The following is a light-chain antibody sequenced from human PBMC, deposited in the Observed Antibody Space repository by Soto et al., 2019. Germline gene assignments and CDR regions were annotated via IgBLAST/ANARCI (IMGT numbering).Light chain of an antibody. CDR2: GNS. J-gene: IGLJ1*01. V-gene: IGLV1-40*01. CDR3: QSYDSSLSGYV. Sequence: QSVLTQPPSVSGAPGQRVTISCTGSSSNIGAGYDVHWYQQLPGTAPKLLIYGNSNRPSGVPDRFSGSKSGTSASLAITGLQAEDEAEYYGQSYDSSLSGYVFGTGTKVTGL. CDR1: SSNIGAGYD.